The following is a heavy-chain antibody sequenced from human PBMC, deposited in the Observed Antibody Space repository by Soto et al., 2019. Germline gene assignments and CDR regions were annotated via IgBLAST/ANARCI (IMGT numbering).Heavy chain of an antibody. CDR2: ISGSGGST. CDR1: GFTFGSYA. D-gene: IGHD6-6*01. V-gene: IGHV3-23*01. J-gene: IGHJ6*02. Sequence: GGSLRLSSAAYGFTFGSYAMSWVRQAPGKGLEWVSAISGSGGSTYYADSVKGRFTISRDNSKNTLYLQMNSLRAEDTAVYYCAGGVGSSSPNYYYYAMDVWGQGTTVTVSS. CDR3: AGGVGSSSPNYYYYAMDV.